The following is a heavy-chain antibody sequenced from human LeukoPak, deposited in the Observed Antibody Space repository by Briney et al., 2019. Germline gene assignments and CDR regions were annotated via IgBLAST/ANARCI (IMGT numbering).Heavy chain of an antibody. V-gene: IGHV1-69*04. CDR1: GYTFTSYA. CDR2: IIPILGIA. D-gene: IGHD4-17*01. CDR3: ARAAGDYNAFDI. Sequence: ASVKVSCKASGYTFTSYAISWVRQAPGQGVEWMGRIIPILGIANYAQKFQGRVTITADKSTSTAYMELSSLRSEDTAVYYCARAAGDYNAFDIWGQGTMVTVSS. J-gene: IGHJ3*02.